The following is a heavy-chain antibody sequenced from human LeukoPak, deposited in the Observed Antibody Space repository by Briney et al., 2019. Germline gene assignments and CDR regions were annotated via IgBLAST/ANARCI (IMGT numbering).Heavy chain of an antibody. J-gene: IGHJ6*03. CDR2: GYHTGAT. Sequence: KPSETLSLTCTVSGYSISSGSFWGWIRQPPGKGLEWIGSGYHTGATYYNPSLESRVIILLDMSKNQISLKVTSVTAADTAVYHCVRHSIAGYYYYLDVWGKGTTVTVSS. V-gene: IGHV4-38-2*02. CDR3: VRHSIAGYYYYLDV. D-gene: IGHD2/OR15-2a*01. CDR1: GYSISSGSF.